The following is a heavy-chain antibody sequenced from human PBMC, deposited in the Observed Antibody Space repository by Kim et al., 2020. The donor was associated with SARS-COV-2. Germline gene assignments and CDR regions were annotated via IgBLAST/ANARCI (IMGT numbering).Heavy chain of an antibody. V-gene: IGHV3-7*03. CDR1: GFTFSSYW. CDR3: ARGSGSYLFDY. Sequence: GGSLRLSCAASGFTFSSYWMSWVRQAPGKGLEWVANIKQDGSEQYYVDSVKGRFTISRDNANNSLYLQMNSLRDEATSVYYCARGSGSYLFDYWGQGTLVTVSS. D-gene: IGHD3-10*01. J-gene: IGHJ4*01. CDR2: IKQDGSEQ.